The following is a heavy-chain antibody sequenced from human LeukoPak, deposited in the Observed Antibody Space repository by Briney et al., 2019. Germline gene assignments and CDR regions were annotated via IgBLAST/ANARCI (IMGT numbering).Heavy chain of an antibody. Sequence: SETLSPTCTVSGGSISSGSYYWSWIRQPAGKGLEWIGRIYTSGSTNYNPSLKSRVTISVDTSKNQFSLKLSSVTAADTAVYYCARGELRSGWPYFDYWGQGTLVTVSS. V-gene: IGHV4-61*02. CDR1: GGSISSGSYY. J-gene: IGHJ4*02. CDR2: IYTSGST. CDR3: ARGELRSGWPYFDY. D-gene: IGHD6-19*01.